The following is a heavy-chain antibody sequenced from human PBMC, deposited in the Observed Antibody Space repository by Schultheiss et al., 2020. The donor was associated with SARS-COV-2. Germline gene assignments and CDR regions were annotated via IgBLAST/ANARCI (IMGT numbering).Heavy chain of an antibody. D-gene: IGHD3-9*01. V-gene: IGHV3-23*01. CDR1: GFTFSSYA. Sequence: GGSLRLSCAASGFTFSSYAMSWVRQAPGKGLEWVSAISGSGGSTYYADSVKGRFTISRDNSKNTLYLQMNSLRAEDTAVYYCARVWGYDILSGDKYFQHWGQGTLVTVSS. CDR3: ARVWGYDILSGDKYFQH. J-gene: IGHJ1*01. CDR2: ISGSGGST.